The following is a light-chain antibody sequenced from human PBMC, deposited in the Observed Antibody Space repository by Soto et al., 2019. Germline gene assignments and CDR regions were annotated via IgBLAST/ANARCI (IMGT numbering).Light chain of an antibody. CDR1: SSNIGSNF. V-gene: IGLV1-51*01. J-gene: IGLJ3*02. Sequence: QSVLTQPPSVSAAPGQRVTISCSGSSSNIGSNFVSWYKQSPGTAPTLLIYDNNKRPSGIPDRFTASKSGTSATLGITGLQPGDEAVYYCGTWNSALRARVFGGGTQLTVL. CDR2: DNN. CDR3: GTWNSALRARV.